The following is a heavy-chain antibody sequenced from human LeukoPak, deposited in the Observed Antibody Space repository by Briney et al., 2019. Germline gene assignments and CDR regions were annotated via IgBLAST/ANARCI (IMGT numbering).Heavy chain of an antibody. V-gene: IGHV3-48*03. J-gene: IGHJ4*02. CDR1: GFTFGLNE. CDR3: AREGLRYFDWLWYFDY. Sequence: PGGSLRLSCAGSGFTFGLNEMNWVRQAPGKGLEWVAYINGPAINIFYADSVKGRFTISRDNAKNSLYLQMNSLRAEDTALYYCAREGLRYFDWLWYFDYWGQGTLVTVSS. CDR2: INGPAINI. D-gene: IGHD3-9*01.